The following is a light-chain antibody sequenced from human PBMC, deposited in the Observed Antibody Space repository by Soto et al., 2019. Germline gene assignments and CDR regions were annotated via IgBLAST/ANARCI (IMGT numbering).Light chain of an antibody. J-gene: IGLJ1*01. CDR3: FSHRGGDSHV. V-gene: IGLV2-14*01. CDR2: GVT. CDR1: SSDVGAYNY. Sequence: QSALTQPASVSGSPGQSITISCTGTSSDVGAYNYVSWYQQDPGKAPKLIIYGVTNRPSGVSNRFSGSKTGNTASLTISGLQAEDEADYYCFSHRGGDSHVFGTGTKLTVL.